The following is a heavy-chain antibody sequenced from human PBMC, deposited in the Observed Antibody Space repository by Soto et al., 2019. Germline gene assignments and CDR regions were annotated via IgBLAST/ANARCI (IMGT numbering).Heavy chain of an antibody. D-gene: IGHD2-2*01. CDR2: IIPIFGTA. J-gene: IGHJ6*02. Sequence: QVQLVQSGAEVKKPGSSVKVSCKASGGTFSSYAISWVRQAPGQGLEWMGGIIPIFGTANYAQKFQGRVTINADKSTSTAYMELSSLRSEDTAVYYCARGAPPSSTSLWMQNYYYYYGMDVWGQGTTVTVSS. CDR1: GGTFSSYA. V-gene: IGHV1-69*06. CDR3: ARGAPPSSTSLWMQNYYYYYGMDV.